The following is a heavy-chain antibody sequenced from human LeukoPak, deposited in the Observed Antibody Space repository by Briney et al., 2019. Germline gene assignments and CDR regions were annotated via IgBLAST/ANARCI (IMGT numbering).Heavy chain of an antibody. CDR3: TRRSGFDI. J-gene: IGHJ3*02. CDR2: ISRTTGTI. V-gene: IGHV3-48*02. CDR1: GFTFITYS. Sequence: AGGSLRLSCAASGFTFITYSMNWVRQAPGKGLEWVSSISRTTGTIYYADSVKGRFTISRDNAKNSLYLQMNSLRDDDTAVYYCTRRSGFDIWGQGTMVTVSS.